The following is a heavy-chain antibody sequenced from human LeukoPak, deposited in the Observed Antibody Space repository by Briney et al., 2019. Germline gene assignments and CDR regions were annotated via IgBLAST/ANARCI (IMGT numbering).Heavy chain of an antibody. V-gene: IGHV3-33*01. Sequence: GRSLRLSCAASGFIFSSYGFHWVRQAPGKGLEWVAVLWSDGSTEYYADSVKGRFTISRDNSKSTLYLQMNSLRAEDTAVYYCARSDPNFFDYWGQGTLVTVSS. CDR3: ARSDPNFFDY. J-gene: IGHJ4*02. CDR2: LWSDGSTE. CDR1: GFIFSSYG.